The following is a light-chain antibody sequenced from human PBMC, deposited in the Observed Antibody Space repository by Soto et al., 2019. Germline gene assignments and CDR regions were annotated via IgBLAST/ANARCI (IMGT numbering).Light chain of an antibody. V-gene: IGLV4-69*01. Sequence: QSVLTQSPSASASLGASVKLTCTLSSGHSSYAIAWHQQQQEKGPRYLMKLNSDDSHSKGDGIPDRFSGASSGAERYLTISSLQSEDEADYYCQTWGTGIQVFGGGTKLTVL. CDR1: SGHSSYA. CDR2: LNSDDSH. J-gene: IGLJ3*02. CDR3: QTWGTGIQV.